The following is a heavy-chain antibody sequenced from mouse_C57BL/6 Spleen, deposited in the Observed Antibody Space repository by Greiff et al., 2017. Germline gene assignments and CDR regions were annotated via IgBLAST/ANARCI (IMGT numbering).Heavy chain of an antibody. D-gene: IGHD1-1*01. J-gene: IGHJ2*01. CDR1: GYTFTSYW. Sequence: VQLQQPGAELVRPGSSVKLSCKASGYTFTSYWMHWVKQRPIQGLEWIGNIDPSDSETHYNQKFKDKATLTVDKSSSTAYMQLSSLTSEDSAVYYCARYYYGSSYSFDYWGKGTTLPVSS. CDR3: ARYYYGSSYSFDY. V-gene: IGHV1-52*01. CDR2: IDPSDSET.